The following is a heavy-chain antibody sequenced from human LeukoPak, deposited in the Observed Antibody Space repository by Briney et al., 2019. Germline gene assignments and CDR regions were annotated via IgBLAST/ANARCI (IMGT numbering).Heavy chain of an antibody. CDR1: GYTFTGYY. D-gene: IGHD3-10*01. CDR2: INPNSGGT. CDR3: ARDLEYYYGSGSYWIDY. J-gene: IGHJ4*02. V-gene: IGHV1-2*02. Sequence: ASVKVSCKASGYTFTGYYMHWVRQAPGQGLEWMGWINPNSGGTNYAQKFQGRVTMTRDTSISTAYMELSRLRSDDTAVYYCARDLEYYYGSGSYWIDYWGQGTLVTVSS.